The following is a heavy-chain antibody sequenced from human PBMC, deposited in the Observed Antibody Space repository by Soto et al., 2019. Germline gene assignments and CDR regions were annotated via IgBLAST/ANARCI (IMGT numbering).Heavy chain of an antibody. D-gene: IGHD6-25*01. V-gene: IGHV3-30*18. CDR3: AKDWRHGMDV. Sequence: GGSLRLSCAASGFTFSSYGMHWVRQAPGKWLEWVAVISYDGSNKYYADSVKGRFTISRDNSKNTLYLQMNSLRAEDTAVYYCAKDWRHGMDVWGQGXTVTVSS. J-gene: IGHJ6*02. CDR2: ISYDGSNK. CDR1: GFTFSSYG.